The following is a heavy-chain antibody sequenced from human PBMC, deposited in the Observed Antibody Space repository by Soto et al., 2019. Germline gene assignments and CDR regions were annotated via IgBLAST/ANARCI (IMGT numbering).Heavy chain of an antibody. D-gene: IGHD2-2*01. V-gene: IGHV4-59*08. Sequence: SETLSLTCTVSGGSISSYYWSWIRQPPGKGLEWIGYIYYSGSTNYNPSLKSRVTISVDTSKNQFSLKLSSVTAADTAMYYCASSLGYCSSTSCYPNWFDPWGQGTLVTVSS. CDR2: IYYSGST. CDR3: ASSLGYCSSTSCYPNWFDP. CDR1: GGSISSYY. J-gene: IGHJ5*02.